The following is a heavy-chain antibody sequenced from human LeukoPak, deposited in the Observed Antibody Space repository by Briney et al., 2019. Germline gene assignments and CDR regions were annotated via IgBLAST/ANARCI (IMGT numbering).Heavy chain of an antibody. V-gene: IGHV3-48*01. D-gene: IGHD3-16*01. J-gene: IGHJ4*01. Sequence: GGSLRLSCAASGFTFSTFSMHWVRQAPGKGLEWISYISSSGGTTYYADSVKGRFTVSRDNAKNSLYLQMNSLRAEDTAVYYCARQGDDYWGHGTLVTVSS. CDR3: ARQGDDY. CDR1: GFTFSTFS. CDR2: ISSSGGTT.